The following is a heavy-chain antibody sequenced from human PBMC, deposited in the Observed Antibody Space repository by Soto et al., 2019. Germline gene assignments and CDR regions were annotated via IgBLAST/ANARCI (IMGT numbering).Heavy chain of an antibody. J-gene: IGHJ5*02. CDR3: ARAYLRWDNWLDP. Sequence: EVQLVESGGGLVKPGGSLRLSCAASGFTFSSYSINWVRQAPGKGLEWVSSISSSSSYIYYADSVKGRFTISRDNAKNSLYLQMNSLRAEDTAVYYCARAYLRWDNWLDPWGQGTLVTVSS. CDR2: ISSSSSYI. D-gene: IGHD4-17*01. V-gene: IGHV3-21*01. CDR1: GFTFSSYS.